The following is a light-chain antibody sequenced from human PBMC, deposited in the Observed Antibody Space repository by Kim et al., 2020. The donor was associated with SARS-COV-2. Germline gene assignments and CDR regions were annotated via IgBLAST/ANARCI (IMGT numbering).Light chain of an antibody. V-gene: IGLV1-44*01. Sequence: ELTQPPSASGTPGQRVTISCSGSRPNVGSHFVNWYQQLPGTAPKLLIYYDNQRPSGVPDRFSGSRSGTSASLAISGLQSADEADYYCATWDYSLNAWVFGGGTKVTVL. CDR3: ATWDYSLNAWV. CDR2: YDN. CDR1: RPNVGSHF. J-gene: IGLJ3*02.